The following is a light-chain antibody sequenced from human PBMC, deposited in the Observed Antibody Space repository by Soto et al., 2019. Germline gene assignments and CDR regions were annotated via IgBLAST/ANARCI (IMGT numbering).Light chain of an antibody. CDR3: CSYAGSYSLV. Sequence: QSALTQPRSVSGSPGQSVTISCTGTSSDIGGYNYVSWYQQHPGKAPKLIIYDVAKWPSGVPDRFSGSKSGNTASLTISGLQADDEADYYCCSYAGSYSLVFGGGTKLTVL. CDR1: SSDIGGYNY. J-gene: IGLJ2*01. CDR2: DVA. V-gene: IGLV2-11*01.